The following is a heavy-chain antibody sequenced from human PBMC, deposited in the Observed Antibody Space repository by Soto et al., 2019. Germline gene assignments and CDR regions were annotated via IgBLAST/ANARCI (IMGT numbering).Heavy chain of an antibody. D-gene: IGHD3-10*01. CDR3: AKIRPRSTIYYYYGMDV. CDR1: GLPHSSFA. V-gene: IGHV3-23*05. J-gene: IGHJ6*02. CDR2: IYGSGRGNK. Sequence: GGSLRPSCAASGLPHSSFAMMWFRQAPGKGLECVSGIYGSGRGNKYYADSVKGRFTISRDNSKNTLFLQMNSLRAEDTAVYYCAKIRPRSTIYYYYGMDVWGQGTTVTVSS.